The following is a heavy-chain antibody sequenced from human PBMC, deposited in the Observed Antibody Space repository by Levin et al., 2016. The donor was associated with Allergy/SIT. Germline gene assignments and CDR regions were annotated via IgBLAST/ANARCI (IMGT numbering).Heavy chain of an antibody. CDR3: ARVTTHRGYSYGPKNDAFDI. V-gene: IGHV3-7*01. Sequence: GGSLRLSCAASGFTFSSYWMSWVRQAPGKGLEWVANIKQDGSEKYYVDSVKGRFTISRDNAKNSLYLQMNSLRAEDTAVYYCARVTTHRGYSYGPKNDAFDIWGQGTMVTVSS. D-gene: IGHD5-18*01. J-gene: IGHJ3*02. CDR2: IKQDGSEK. CDR1: GFTFSSYW.